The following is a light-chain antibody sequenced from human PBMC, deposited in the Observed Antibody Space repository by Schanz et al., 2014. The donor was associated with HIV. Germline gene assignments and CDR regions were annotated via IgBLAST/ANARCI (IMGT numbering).Light chain of an antibody. J-gene: IGKJ3*01. CDR2: SAS. Sequence: EIVMTQSPATLSVSPGERATLSCRASQSVTSNLAWYQQKPGQAPRLLIYSASRRANGIPDRFSGSGSGTDFTLTISRLEPEDFAVYYCQQDGSSFGPGTKVDIK. V-gene: IGKV3-20*01. CDR1: QSVTSN. CDR3: QQDGSS.